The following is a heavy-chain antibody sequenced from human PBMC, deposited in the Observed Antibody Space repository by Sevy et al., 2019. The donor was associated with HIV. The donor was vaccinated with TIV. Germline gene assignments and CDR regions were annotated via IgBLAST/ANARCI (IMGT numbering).Heavy chain of an antibody. V-gene: IGHV3-23*01. CDR3: GLEAWSGSRNEYYYGMDV. CDR1: GFTFSSYA. J-gene: IGHJ6*02. Sequence: GGSLRLSCAASGFTFSSYAMSWVRQAPGKGLEWVSAISGSGGSTYYADSLKGRITISRGKSKNTLYPQMNSLRAEVTAVYYGGLEAWSGSRNEYYYGMDVWGQGTMVTVSS. CDR2: ISGSGGST. D-gene: IGHD3-3*01.